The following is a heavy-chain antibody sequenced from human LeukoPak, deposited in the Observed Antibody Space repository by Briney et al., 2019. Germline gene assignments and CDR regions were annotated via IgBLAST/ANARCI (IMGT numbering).Heavy chain of an antibody. V-gene: IGHV4-59*08. J-gene: IGHJ4*02. D-gene: IGHD1-26*01. CDR2: IYYSGST. CDR1: GGSISRYY. CDR3: ARHTDSGSYLGYFDY. Sequence: PSETLSLTCTVSGGSISRYYWSWIRQPPGKGLEWIAYIYYSGSTNYNPSLKSRVTISVDTSKNQFSLKVNSVTAADTAVYYCARHTDSGSYLGYFDYWGQGTLVTVSS.